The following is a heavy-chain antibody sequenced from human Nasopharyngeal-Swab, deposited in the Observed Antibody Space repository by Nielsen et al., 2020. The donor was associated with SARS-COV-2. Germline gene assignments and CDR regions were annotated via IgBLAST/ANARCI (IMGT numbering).Heavy chain of an antibody. D-gene: IGHD3-10*01. CDR1: GFTFSSSG. CDR3: AGNMVRGVIFVRGFDP. Sequence: GESLKISCAASGFTFSSSGMSWVRQAPGKGLEWVSAISGSGGSTYYADSVKGRFTISRDNSKNTLYLQMNSLRAEDTAVYYCAGNMVRGVIFVRGFDPWGQGTLVTVSS. J-gene: IGHJ5*02. V-gene: IGHV3-23*01. CDR2: ISGSGGST.